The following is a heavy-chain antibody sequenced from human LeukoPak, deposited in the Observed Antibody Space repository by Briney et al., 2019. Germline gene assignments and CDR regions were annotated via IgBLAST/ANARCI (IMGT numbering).Heavy chain of an antibody. CDR2: INPNSGGT. D-gene: IGHD4/OR15-4a*01. V-gene: IGHV1-2*02. CDR3: ARVSAKLDDYLDY. CDR1: GYTFTVYY. J-gene: IGHJ4*02. Sequence: ASVTVSCTASGYTFTVYYMHWVRQAPGQGLEWMGWINPNSGGTNYAQKLQGRVTMTRDTSISTAYMELSRLRSDDTAVYYCARVSAKLDDYLDYWGQGTLVTVSS.